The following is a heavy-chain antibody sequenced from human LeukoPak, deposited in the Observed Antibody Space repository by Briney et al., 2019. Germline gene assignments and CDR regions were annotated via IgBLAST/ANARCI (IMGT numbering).Heavy chain of an antibody. CDR2: IKQDGSEK. CDR3: ARSPLSFGELSFDY. CDR1: GFTFSSYW. Sequence: GGSLRLSCAASGFTFSSYWMSWVRQAPGRGLEWVANIKQDGSEKYYVDSVKGRFTISRDNAKNSLYLQMSSLRAEDTAVYYCARSPLSFGELSFDYWGQGTLVTVSS. J-gene: IGHJ4*02. V-gene: IGHV3-7*03. D-gene: IGHD3-10*01.